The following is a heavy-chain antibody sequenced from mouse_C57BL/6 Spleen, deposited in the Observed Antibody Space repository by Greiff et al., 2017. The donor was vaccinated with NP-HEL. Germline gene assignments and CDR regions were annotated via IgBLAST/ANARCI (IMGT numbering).Heavy chain of an antibody. CDR2: IDPSDSET. CDR3: ARLIYYYGSSYVEDAMDY. D-gene: IGHD1-1*01. CDR1: GYTFTSYW. V-gene: IGHV1-52*01. J-gene: IGHJ4*01. Sequence: VQLQQSGAELVRPGSSVKLSCKASGYTFTSYWMHWVKQRPIQGLEWIGNIDPSDSETHYNQKFKDKATLTVDKSSSTAYMQLSSLTSEDSAVYYCARLIYYYGSSYVEDAMDYWGQRTSVTVSS.